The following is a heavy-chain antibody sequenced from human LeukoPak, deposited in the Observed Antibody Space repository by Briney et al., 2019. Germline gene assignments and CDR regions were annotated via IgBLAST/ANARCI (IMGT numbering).Heavy chain of an antibody. J-gene: IGHJ4*02. CDR2: IYPGDSDT. CDR3: ATHFLTENQRSQIFY. Sequence: PGESLKISCKGSGYSFTSYWIGWVRQMPGKGLERMGIIYPGDSDTRYSPSFQGQVTISADKSIYTAYLQWSSLKASDTAMYYCATHFLTENQRSQIFYWGQGTLVTVSS. D-gene: IGHD1-1*01. V-gene: IGHV5-51*01. CDR1: GYSFTSYW.